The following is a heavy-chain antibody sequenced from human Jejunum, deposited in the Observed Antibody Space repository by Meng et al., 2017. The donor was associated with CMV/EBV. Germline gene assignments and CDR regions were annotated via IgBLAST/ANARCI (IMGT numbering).Heavy chain of an antibody. CDR1: GGTFTSNP. D-gene: IGHD4-17*01. CDR2: IIPLLDIR. Sequence: QDQLVQSGAEVKKPGSSVKVSCKISGGTFTSNPLSWMRQAPGQGLEWMGRIIPLLDIRNYAEKFQGRVTMSADTSTNIAYLEVSSLRSDDTAVYYCARGPYGDYKFDYWGQGTLVTVSS. J-gene: IGHJ4*02. V-gene: IGHV1-69*02. CDR3: ARGPYGDYKFDY.